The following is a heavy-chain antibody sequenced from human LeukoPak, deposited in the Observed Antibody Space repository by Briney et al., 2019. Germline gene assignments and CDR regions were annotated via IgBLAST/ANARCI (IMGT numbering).Heavy chain of an antibody. CDR2: LNRSGNT. J-gene: IGHJ5*02. Sequence: PSETLSLTCAVYGGSFSGYYWSWIRQPPGKGLEWIGELNRSGNTNYNPSLKSRVTISVDTSKNQFSLKLSSVTAADTAVYYCARRAPGYQNIVVVTGQESWFDPWGQGTLVTVS. CDR3: ARRAPGYQNIVVVTGQESWFDP. CDR1: GGSFSGYY. V-gene: IGHV4-34*01. D-gene: IGHD2-21*02.